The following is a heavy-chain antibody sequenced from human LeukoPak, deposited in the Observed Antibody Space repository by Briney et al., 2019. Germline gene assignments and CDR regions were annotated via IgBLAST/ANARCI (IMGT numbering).Heavy chain of an antibody. D-gene: IGHD2-21*02. Sequence: SETLSLTCTVSGGSISSGDYYWSWIRQPPGKGLEWIGYIYYSGSTYYNPSLKSRVTISVDTSKNQFSLKLSSVTAADTAVYYCARGPTYCGGDCYSDYFDYWGQGTLVTVSS. CDR1: GGSISSGDYY. J-gene: IGHJ4*02. V-gene: IGHV4-30-4*01. CDR3: ARGPTYCGGDCYSDYFDY. CDR2: IYYSGST.